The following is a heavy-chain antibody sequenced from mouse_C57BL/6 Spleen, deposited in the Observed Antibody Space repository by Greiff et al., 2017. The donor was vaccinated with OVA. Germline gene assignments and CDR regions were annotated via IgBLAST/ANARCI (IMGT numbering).Heavy chain of an antibody. D-gene: IGHD1-1*01. Sequence: QVQLQQPGAELVMPGASVKLSCKASGYTFTSYWMHWVKQRPGQGLEWIGEIDPSDSYTNYNQKFKGKATLTVDKSSSTAYMQLSSLTSEDSAVYYCARDYGSSHWYFDVWGKGTMVTVSA. CDR3: ARDYGSSHWYFDV. J-gene: IGHJ1*03. CDR2: IDPSDSYT. CDR1: GYTFTSYW. V-gene: IGHV1-69*01.